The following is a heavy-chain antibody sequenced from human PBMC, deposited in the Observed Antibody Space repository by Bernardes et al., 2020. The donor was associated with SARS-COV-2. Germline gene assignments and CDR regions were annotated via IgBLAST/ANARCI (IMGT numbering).Heavy chain of an antibody. CDR3: SKNAKYSSSSMEV. D-gene: IGHD6-6*01. CDR2: ISAIGGST. Sequence: VSSLILSCVASGFTFRKTAMTWVRQVPGKGLEWVSAISAIGGSTYYAESVKGRFTISRDNSRNTLYLEMNSLRAEDTAVYYCSKNAKYSSSSMEVWGQGTTVTVS. CDR1: GFTFRKTA. J-gene: IGHJ6*02. V-gene: IGHV3-23*01.